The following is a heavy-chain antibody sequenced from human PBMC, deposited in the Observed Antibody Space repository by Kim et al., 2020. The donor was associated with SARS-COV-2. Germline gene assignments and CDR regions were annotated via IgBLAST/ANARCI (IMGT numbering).Heavy chain of an antibody. CDR1: GGSVSSGSYY. Sequence: SENLSLTCTVSGGSVSSGSYYWSWIRQPPGKGLEWIGYIYYSGSTNYNPSLKSRVTISVDTSKNQFSLKLSSVTAADTAVYYCARGNYGGNSGGVDYWGQGTLVTVSS. J-gene: IGHJ4*02. CDR2: IYYSGST. V-gene: IGHV4-61*01. D-gene: IGHD4-17*01. CDR3: ARGNYGGNSGGVDY.